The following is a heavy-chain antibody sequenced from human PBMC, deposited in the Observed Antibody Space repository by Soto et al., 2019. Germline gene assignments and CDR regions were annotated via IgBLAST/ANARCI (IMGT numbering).Heavy chain of an antibody. CDR2: IYSGGST. J-gene: IGHJ6*01. CDR3: AIDRRYSNLSVKYCYYYGMDA. V-gene: IGHV3-53*01. CDR1: GFTVSSNY. D-gene: IGHD6-13*01. Sequence: PVESLRLSYAASGFTVSSNYMSWVRQAPGKGLEWVSVIYSGGSTYYADSVKGRFTISRDNSKNTLYLQMNSLRAEDTAVYYCAIDRRYSNLSVKYCYYYGMDACGQGTRVT.